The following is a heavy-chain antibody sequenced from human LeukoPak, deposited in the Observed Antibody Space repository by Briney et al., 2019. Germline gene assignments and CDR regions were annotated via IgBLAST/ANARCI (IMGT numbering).Heavy chain of an antibody. CDR2: ISGSGGST. J-gene: IGHJ4*02. CDR1: GFNLSNYA. V-gene: IGHV3-23*01. D-gene: IGHD6-13*01. CDR3: AKDRGSSWQIDY. Sequence: GGSVRLLCAASGFNLSNYAMSWVRQAPGKGVEWVSGISGSGGSTFYADSVKGRFTISRDNSKNTLYLQMNSLRAEDTAVYYCAKDRGSSWQIDYWGQGTLVSVSS.